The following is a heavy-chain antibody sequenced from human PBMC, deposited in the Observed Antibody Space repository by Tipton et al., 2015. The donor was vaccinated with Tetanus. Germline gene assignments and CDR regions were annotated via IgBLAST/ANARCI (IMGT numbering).Heavy chain of an antibody. Sequence: TLSLTCTVSGASFCSGDYYWSWIRKPPGKDLEWIGYIYQTGTTYYNPSLKSRLTMSVDTSNNLFSLKLTSVTAADTAVYYCARVQLSSSFLKYNWLDPWGQGTLVTVAS. CDR1: GASFCSGDYY. CDR2: IYQTGTT. D-gene: IGHD3-3*02. CDR3: ARVQLSSSFLKYNWLDP. V-gene: IGHV4-30-4*01. J-gene: IGHJ5*02.